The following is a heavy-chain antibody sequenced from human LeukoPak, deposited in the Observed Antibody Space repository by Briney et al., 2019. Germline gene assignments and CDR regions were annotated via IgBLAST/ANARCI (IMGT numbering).Heavy chain of an antibody. D-gene: IGHD2-15*01. V-gene: IGHV2-5*02. CDR2: IYWDDDK. Sequence: SGPTLVEPTQALALTCTFSGFSLSTSGVGVGWIRQPPGKALEWLALIYWDDDKRYSPSLKSRLTITKDTSKNQVVLTMTNMDPVDTATYYCARIHCSGGSCYPYYFDYWGQGTLVTVSS. CDR1: GFSLSTSGVG. J-gene: IGHJ4*02. CDR3: ARIHCSGGSCYPYYFDY.